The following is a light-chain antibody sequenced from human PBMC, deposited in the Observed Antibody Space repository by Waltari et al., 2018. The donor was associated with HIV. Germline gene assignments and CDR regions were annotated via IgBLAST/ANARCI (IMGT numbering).Light chain of an antibody. J-gene: IGLJ1*01. V-gene: IGLV1-51*01. CDR3: GTWDSSLSLYF. Sequence: QSVLTQPPSVSAAPGQKVTISCSGDNSNVANNFVSWYQQLPGRAPRLLIYDNEKRPSRIPDRFSAFKAGMSATLVITGLQIVDEADYYCGTWDSSLSLYFFGTGTTVAVL. CDR1: NSNVANNF. CDR2: DNE.